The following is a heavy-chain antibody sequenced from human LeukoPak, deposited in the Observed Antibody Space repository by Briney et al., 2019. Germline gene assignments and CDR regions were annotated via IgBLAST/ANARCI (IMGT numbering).Heavy chain of an antibody. Sequence: SETLSLTCAVYGGSFSGYYWSWLRQPPGKGLEWIGEINHSGSTNYNPSLKSRVTISVDTSKNQFSLKLSSVTAADTAVYYCARPHYYDSSEGDAFDIWGQGTMVTVSS. CDR1: GGSFSGYY. CDR2: INHSGST. J-gene: IGHJ3*02. D-gene: IGHD3-22*01. CDR3: ARPHYYDSSEGDAFDI. V-gene: IGHV4-34*01.